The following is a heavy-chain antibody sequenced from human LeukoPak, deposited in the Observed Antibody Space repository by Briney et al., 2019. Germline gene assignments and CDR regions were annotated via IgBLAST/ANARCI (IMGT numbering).Heavy chain of an antibody. CDR2: INNDGSTT. CDR1: GFTFSSYW. Sequence: GGSLRLSCVASGFTFSSYWMHWVRQAPGKGLVGVSRINNDGSTTTYADSVRGRFTISRDNAKNTLYLQMNSLRAEDTAVYYCTRDTRGTIGTTTLDYWGQGTLVTVSS. D-gene: IGHD1-1*01. V-gene: IGHV3-74*01. J-gene: IGHJ4*02. CDR3: TRDTRGTIGTTTLDY.